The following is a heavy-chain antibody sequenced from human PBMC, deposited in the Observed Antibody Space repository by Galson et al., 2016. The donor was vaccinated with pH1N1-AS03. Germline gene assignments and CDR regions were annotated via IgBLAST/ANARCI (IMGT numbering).Heavy chain of an antibody. CDR2: ISGNGFST. CDR1: GFTFSSYA. Sequence: SLRLSCAVGGFTFSSYAMFWLRQAPGKGLEYVSAISGNGFSTYYANSVKDRFTVSRDNSKNTLYLQMGSLRVEDMAVYYCARGPVSYANYWFPPPDYWGQGTLVTDSS. CDR3: ARGPVSYANYWFPPPDY. V-gene: IGHV3-64*01. J-gene: IGHJ4*02. D-gene: IGHD4/OR15-4a*01.